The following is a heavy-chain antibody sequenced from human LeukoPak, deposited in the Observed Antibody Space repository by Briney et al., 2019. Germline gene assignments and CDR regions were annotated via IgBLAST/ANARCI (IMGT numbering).Heavy chain of an antibody. CDR1: GGSISSSSYY. V-gene: IGHV4-39*07. CDR2: IYYSGST. D-gene: IGHD6-13*01. Sequence: SETLSLTCTVSGGSISSSSYYWGWIRQPPGKGLEWIGSIYYSGSTYYNPSLKSRVTISVDTSKNQFSLKLSSVTAADTAVYYCARGRYDSSWSRFDCWGQGTLVTVSS. J-gene: IGHJ4*02. CDR3: ARGRYDSSWSRFDC.